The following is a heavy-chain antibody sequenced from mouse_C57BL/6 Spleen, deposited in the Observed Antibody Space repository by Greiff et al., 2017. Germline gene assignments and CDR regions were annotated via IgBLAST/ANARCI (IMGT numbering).Heavy chain of an antibody. J-gene: IGHJ2*01. Sequence: VQLQQSGAELVKPGASVKISCKASGYAFSSSWMNWVKQRPGKGLEWIGQIYPGDGDTNYNGKFKGKATLTADKSSSTAYMQLSSLSSEDSAVYFCARSGDGYLDYWGQGTTLTVSS. CDR2: IYPGDGDT. CDR3: ARSGDGYLDY. CDR1: GYAFSSSW. V-gene: IGHV1-80*01. D-gene: IGHD2-3*01.